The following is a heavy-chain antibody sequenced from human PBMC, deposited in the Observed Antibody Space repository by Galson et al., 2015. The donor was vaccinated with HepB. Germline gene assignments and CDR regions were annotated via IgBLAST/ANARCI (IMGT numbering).Heavy chain of an antibody. Sequence: SVKVSCKVSGYTLTKLSMHWVRQAPGKGLEWMGGFDPEDGETIYAQKFQGRVTMTEDTSTDTAYMELSSLRSEDTAVYYCATDNARYSSGWNDAFDIWGQGTMVTVSS. CDR1: GYTLTKLS. CDR3: ATDNARYSSGWNDAFDI. J-gene: IGHJ3*02. CDR2: FDPEDGET. V-gene: IGHV1-24*01. D-gene: IGHD6-19*01.